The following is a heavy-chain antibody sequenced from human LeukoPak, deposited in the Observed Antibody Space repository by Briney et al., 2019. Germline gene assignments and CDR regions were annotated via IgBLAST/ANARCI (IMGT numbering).Heavy chain of an antibody. Sequence: ASVKVSCKASGYTFTSYGISWARQAPGQGLAGMGCIGAYDDKRNSVQRFQDRITMTTDTSTSTSYLELRNLRSDDTAVYYCARVLVKTRGNYFHDDYWGQGTLVTVSS. D-gene: IGHD2/OR15-2a*01. CDR1: GYTFTSYG. J-gene: IGHJ4*02. CDR2: IGAYDDKR. V-gene: IGHV1-18*01. CDR3: ARVLVKTRGNYFHDDY.